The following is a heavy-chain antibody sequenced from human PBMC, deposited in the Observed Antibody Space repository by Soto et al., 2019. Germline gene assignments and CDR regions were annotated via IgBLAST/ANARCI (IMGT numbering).Heavy chain of an antibody. D-gene: IGHD3-22*01. CDR1: GGTFSSYA. CDR2: IIPIFGTA. J-gene: IGHJ4*02. CDR3: ATYDSSGGDFDY. Sequence: QVQLVQSGAEVKKPGSSVKVSCKASGGTFSSYAISWARQAPGQGLEWMGGIIPIFGTANYAQKFQGRVTITADESTSTAYMELSSLRSEDTVVYCCATYDSSGGDFDYWGQGTLVTVSS. V-gene: IGHV1-69*01.